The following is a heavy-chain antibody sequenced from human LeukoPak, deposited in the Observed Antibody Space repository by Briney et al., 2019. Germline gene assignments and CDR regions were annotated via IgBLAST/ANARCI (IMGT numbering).Heavy chain of an antibody. Sequence: GGSLRLSCAASGFTFPIYNMNWVRQAPGKGLEWVSSISGRSSHIYYADSVRGRFTISRDNAKNSLSLQMHSLRAEDTAVYFCARDRGDTASDYWGQGTLVTVSS. CDR1: GFTFPIYN. CDR2: ISGRSSHI. V-gene: IGHV3-21*01. J-gene: IGHJ4*02. D-gene: IGHD3-10*01. CDR3: ARDRGDTASDY.